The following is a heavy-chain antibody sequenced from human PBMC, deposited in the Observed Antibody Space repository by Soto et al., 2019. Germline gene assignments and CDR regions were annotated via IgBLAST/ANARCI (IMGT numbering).Heavy chain of an antibody. CDR2: IYYSGST. D-gene: IGHD2-2*01. J-gene: IGHJ6*02. Sequence: PSETLSLTCTVSGGSISSGDYYWSWIRQPPGKGLEWIGYIYYSGSTYYNPSLKSRVTISVDTSKNQFSLKLSSVTAADTAVYYCARLDCSSTSCLIYYYYGMDVWGQGTTVTVSS. CDR1: GGSISSGDYY. V-gene: IGHV4-30-4*01. CDR3: ARLDCSSTSCLIYYYYGMDV.